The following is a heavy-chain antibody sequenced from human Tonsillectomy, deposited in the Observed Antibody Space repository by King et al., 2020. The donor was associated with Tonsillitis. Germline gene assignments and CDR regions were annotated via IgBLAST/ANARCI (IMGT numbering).Heavy chain of an antibody. CDR3: ARASGYDSDAFDI. D-gene: IGHD5-12*01. CDR1: GDTLSSLA. Sequence: QLVQSGSEVKKPGSSVKVSCKASGDTLSSLALSWVRQAPGQGLEWMGRIVPVLDITHYAQKFQCRLTITADKSASTAYMELTSLRSENTAVYYCARASGYDSDAFDIWGQGTLLTVSS. CDR2: IVPVLDIT. V-gene: IGHV1-69*09. J-gene: IGHJ3*02.